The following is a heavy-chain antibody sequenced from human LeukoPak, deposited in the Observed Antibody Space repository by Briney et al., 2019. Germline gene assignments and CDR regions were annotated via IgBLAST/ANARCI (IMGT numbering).Heavy chain of an antibody. CDR1: GYTFTSYG. J-gene: IGHJ4*02. CDR2: ISAYNGNT. V-gene: IGHV1-18*01. D-gene: IGHD6-13*01. Sequence: ASVKVSCKASGYTFTSYGISWVRQAPGQGLEWMGWISAYNGNTNYAQKLQGRVTMTTDTPTSTAYMELRSLRSDDTAVYYCARGSPGIAAAGNFDYWGQGTLVTVSS. CDR3: ARGSPGIAAAGNFDY.